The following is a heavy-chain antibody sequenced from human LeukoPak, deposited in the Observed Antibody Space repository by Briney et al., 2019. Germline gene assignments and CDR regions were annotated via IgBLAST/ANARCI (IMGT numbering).Heavy chain of an antibody. CDR2: IIPIFGTA. D-gene: IGHD3-3*01. J-gene: IGHJ5*02. Sequence: SVKVSCKASGGTFSSYAISWVRQAPGQGLEWMGGIIPIFGTANYAQKFQGRVTITADESTSTAYMELSSLRSEDTAVYYCAXXRVLRFLEWNSQRLWFDPWGQGTLVTVSS. CDR1: GGTFSSYA. CDR3: AXXRVLRFLEWNSQRLWFDP. V-gene: IGHV1-69*01.